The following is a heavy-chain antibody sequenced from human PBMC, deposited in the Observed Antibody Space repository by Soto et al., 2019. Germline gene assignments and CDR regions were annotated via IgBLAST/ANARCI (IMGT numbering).Heavy chain of an antibody. Sequence: ASVKVSCKAYGYTFTGYYMHWVRQAPGQGLQWMGIINPSGGSTSYPQKFQGRVSMTRDTSTSTVYMELKSLRSDDTAVYYCASGRDVAMSTVMLLTPIDSWGQRTIVTLSS. CDR2: INPSGGST. CDR1: GYTFTGYY. CDR3: ASGRDVAMSTVMLLTPIDS. D-gene: IGHD2-21*01. J-gene: IGHJ4*02. V-gene: IGHV1-46*01.